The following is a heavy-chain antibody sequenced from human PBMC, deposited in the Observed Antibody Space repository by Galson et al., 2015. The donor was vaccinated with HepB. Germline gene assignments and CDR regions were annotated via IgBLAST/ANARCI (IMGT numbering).Heavy chain of an antibody. Sequence: SLRLSCAASGFTFSSYAISWVRLAPGKGLEWVSAISGSGGSTYYADSVKGRFTISRDNSKNTLYLQMNSLRAEDTAVYYCAKSSGYYSRAAHDYWGQGTLVTVSS. CDR2: ISGSGGST. D-gene: IGHD3-22*01. CDR3: AKSSGYYSRAAHDY. V-gene: IGHV3-23*01. J-gene: IGHJ4*02. CDR1: GFTFSSYA.